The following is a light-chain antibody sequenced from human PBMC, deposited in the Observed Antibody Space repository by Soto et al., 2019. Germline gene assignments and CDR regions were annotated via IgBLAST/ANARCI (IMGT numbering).Light chain of an antibody. CDR1: SSDVGAYNY. CDR3: NSYTRSKTYV. Sequence: QSALTQPASVSGSPGQSITISCTGTSSDVGAYNYVSWFQQHPGKAPKLLIYEVSNRPSGVSYRFSGSKSGSTASLTISGLQAEDEAEYYCNSYTRSKTYVFGTGTKLTVL. J-gene: IGLJ1*01. CDR2: EVS. V-gene: IGLV2-14*01.